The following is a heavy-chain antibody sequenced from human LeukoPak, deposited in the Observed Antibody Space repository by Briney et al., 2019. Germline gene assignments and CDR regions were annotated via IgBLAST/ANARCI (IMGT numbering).Heavy chain of an antibody. CDR3: AKDSGFWSGYTILYYYYYGMDV. CDR1: GFTVSSNY. CDR2: ISGSGGST. J-gene: IGHJ6*02. V-gene: IGHV3-23*01. Sequence: GGSLRLSCAASGFTVSSNYMSWVRQAPGKGLEWVSAISGSGGSTYYADSVKGRFTISRDNSKNTLYLQMNSLRAEDTAVYYCAKDSGFWSGYTILYYYYYGMDVWGQGTTVTVSS. D-gene: IGHD3-3*01.